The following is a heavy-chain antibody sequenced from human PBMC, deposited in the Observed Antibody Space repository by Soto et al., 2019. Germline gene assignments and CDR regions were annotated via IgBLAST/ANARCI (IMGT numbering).Heavy chain of an antibody. CDR1: GFTFSSYA. Sequence: EVQLLESGGGLVQPGGSLRLSCAASGFTFSSYAMSWVRQAPGKGLEWVSAISGSGGSTYYADSVKGRFTISRDNSKNTLYLQMNSLRAEDTAVYYCAYTRGYSYGFTPHAWGQGTLVTVSS. J-gene: IGHJ4*02. D-gene: IGHD5-18*01. CDR3: AYTRGYSYGFTPHA. CDR2: ISGSGGST. V-gene: IGHV3-23*01.